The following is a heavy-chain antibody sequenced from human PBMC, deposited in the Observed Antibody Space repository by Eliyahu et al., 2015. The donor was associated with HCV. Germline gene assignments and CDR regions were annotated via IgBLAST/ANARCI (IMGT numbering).Heavy chain of an antibody. Sequence: EVQLLESGGDLXQPGGSLRLSCAASGFTFXLCALAWVPPXSGEGVGWISIINXSGGVTFYAXSVKARFSISRDNSKNMVFLQMNSLRVEDTAIYYCTKRQGNAGPFPFDQWGQGTLVTVSS. V-gene: IGHV3-23*01. CDR1: GFTFXLCA. D-gene: IGHD2-8*01. CDR2: INXSGGVT. CDR3: TKRQGNAGPFPFDQ. J-gene: IGHJ4*02.